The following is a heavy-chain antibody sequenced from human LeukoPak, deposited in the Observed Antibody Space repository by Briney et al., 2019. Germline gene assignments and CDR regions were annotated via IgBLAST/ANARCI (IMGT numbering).Heavy chain of an antibody. CDR1: GFTFSSYEMN. CDR3: ARVSGGVRGNYYFDY. CDR2: IYYSGST. J-gene: IGHJ4*02. V-gene: IGHV4-30-4*08. D-gene: IGHD3-10*01. Sequence: LRLSCAASGFTFSSYEMNWIRQPPGKGLEWIGYIYYSGSTYYNPSLESRVTISVDTSKNQFSLKLSSVTAADTAVYYCARVSGGVRGNYYFDYWGQGTLVTVSS.